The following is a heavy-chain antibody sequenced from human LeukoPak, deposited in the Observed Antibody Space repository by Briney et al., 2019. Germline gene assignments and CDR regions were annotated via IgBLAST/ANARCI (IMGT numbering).Heavy chain of an antibody. D-gene: IGHD2-2*01. CDR2: TYYRSKWYN. V-gene: IGHV6-1*01. CDR1: GDTVSSNSAD. J-gene: IGHJ4*02. Sequence: SPTLSLTFAISGDTVSSNSADWNWIRHSPSRGLEGLGSTYYRSKWYNDHALTVKSRITINPDTSKNQFSLQLNSVTHEDTSVYYCARAAVIPAAYFDYWGQGTLVTVSS. CDR3: ARAAVIPAAYFDY.